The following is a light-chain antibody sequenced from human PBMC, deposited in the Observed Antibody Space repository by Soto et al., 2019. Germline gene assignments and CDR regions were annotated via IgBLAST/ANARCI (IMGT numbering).Light chain of an antibody. CDR1: QSVTSN. CDR3: QQANSFPIT. J-gene: IGKJ5*01. CDR2: GAS. Sequence: IVMTPSPATLSVSPLYRSTLCFRASQSVTSNLAWYQQKPGQAPRLLIYGASTRATGIPARFSGSGSGTEFTLTISSLQPEDFATYYCQQANSFPITFGQGTRLEIK. V-gene: IGKV3-15*01.